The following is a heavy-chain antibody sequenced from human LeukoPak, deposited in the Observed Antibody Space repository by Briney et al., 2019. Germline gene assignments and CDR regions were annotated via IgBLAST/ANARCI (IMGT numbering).Heavy chain of an antibody. D-gene: IGHD3-10*01. CDR2: INHSGST. V-gene: IGHV4-34*01. Sequence: SETLSLTCAVYGGSFSGYYWSWIRQPPGKGLEWIGEINHSGSTNYNPSLKSRVTISVDTSKNQFSLKLSSVTAADTAVYYCARERMVPNYYYYMDVWGKGTTVTVSS. J-gene: IGHJ6*03. CDR1: GGSFSGYY. CDR3: ARERMVPNYYYYMDV.